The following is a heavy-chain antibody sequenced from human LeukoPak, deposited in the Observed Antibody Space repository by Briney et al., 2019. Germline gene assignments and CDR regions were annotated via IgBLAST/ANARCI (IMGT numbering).Heavy chain of an antibody. CDR2: ISTYNGDT. V-gene: IGHV1-18*01. CDR3: TRRGPPATNWFDP. Sequence: GASVKVSCKTSGYTFTSHGINWVRQAPGQELEWMGWISTYNGDTNPAQKFQGRVTLTTDTSTSTAYMELRSLRYDDTAVYYCTRRGPPATNWFDPWGQGTLVTVSS. CDR1: GYTFTSHG. D-gene: IGHD5-12*01. J-gene: IGHJ5*02.